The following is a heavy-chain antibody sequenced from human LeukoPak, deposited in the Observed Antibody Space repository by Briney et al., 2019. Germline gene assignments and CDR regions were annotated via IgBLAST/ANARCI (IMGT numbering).Heavy chain of an antibody. J-gene: IGHJ2*01. Sequence: GRSLRLSCAASGFTFSSYDMHWVRQAPGKGLEWVAVISYDGNNKYYADSVKGRFTISRDNSEKTLYLQMNSLRAEDTAVYYCARDAYNEEDWYFDLWGRGILVTVSS. CDR1: GFTFSSYD. CDR2: ISYDGNNK. V-gene: IGHV3-30-3*01. CDR3: ARDAYNEEDWYFDL. D-gene: IGHD5-24*01.